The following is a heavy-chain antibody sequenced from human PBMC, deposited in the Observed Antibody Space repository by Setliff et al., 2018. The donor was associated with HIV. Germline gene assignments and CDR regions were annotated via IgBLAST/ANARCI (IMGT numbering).Heavy chain of an antibody. D-gene: IGHD3-10*01. CDR1: GYSFTNYW. V-gene: IGHV5-51*01. CDR3: GRSGKSGELYAY. Sequence: GESLKISCKGSGYSFTNYWIAWLRQMPGKGLECMGIIYPGDSDTKYSPSFWGRVTISVDKSTNTAYLHWNSLRPADTAMYYCGRSGKSGELYAYWGQGTQVTVSS. CDR2: IYPGDSDT. J-gene: IGHJ4*02.